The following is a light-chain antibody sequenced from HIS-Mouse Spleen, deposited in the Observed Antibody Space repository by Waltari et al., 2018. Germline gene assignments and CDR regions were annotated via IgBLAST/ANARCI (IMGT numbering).Light chain of an antibody. J-gene: IGLJ1*01. CDR3: SSYTSSSTV. CDR1: SSDVGSYNR. CDR2: EVS. Sequence: QSALTQPPSVSGSPGQSVTISCTGTSSDVGSYNRFSWYQQPPGTAPKLMIYEVSNRPSGVPDRFSGSKSGNTASLTISGFQAEDEADYYCSSYTSSSTVFGTGTKVTVL. V-gene: IGLV2-18*02.